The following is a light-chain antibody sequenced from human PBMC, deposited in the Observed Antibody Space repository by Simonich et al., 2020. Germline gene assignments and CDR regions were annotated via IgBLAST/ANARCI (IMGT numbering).Light chain of an antibody. V-gene: IGLV2-14*02. CDR1: SSDVGSYNL. J-gene: IGLJ3*02. Sequence: QSALTQPASVSGSPGQSITISCTGTSSDVGSYNLVSWYQQHPGKAPKLTIYEGSKRPSGVSNRFSGSKSGNTASLTISGLQAEDEADYYCCSYTSSSTWVFGGGTKLTVL. CDR2: EGS. CDR3: CSYTSSSTWV.